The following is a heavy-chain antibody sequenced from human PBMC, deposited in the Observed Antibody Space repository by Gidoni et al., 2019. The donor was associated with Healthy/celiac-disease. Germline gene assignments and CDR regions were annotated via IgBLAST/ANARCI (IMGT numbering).Heavy chain of an antibody. D-gene: IGHD3-22*01. Sequence: EVQLVESGGGLVQPGGSLRLSCAASGFTFSSYEMNWVRQAPGKGLEWVSYISSSGSTIYYADSVKGRFTISRDNAKNSLYLQMNSLRAEDTAVYYCAREGGRYDSSGRYYYYGMDVWGQGTTVTVSS. J-gene: IGHJ6*02. CDR3: AREGGRYDSSGRYYYYGMDV. CDR2: ISSSGSTI. V-gene: IGHV3-48*03. CDR1: GFTFSSYE.